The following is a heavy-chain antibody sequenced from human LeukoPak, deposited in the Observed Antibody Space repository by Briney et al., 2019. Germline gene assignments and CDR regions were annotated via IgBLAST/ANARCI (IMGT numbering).Heavy chain of an antibody. CDR1: GYTFTSYG. CDR3: ARLSVYCSSTSCYAFDP. J-gene: IGHJ5*02. CDR2: IIPIFGTA. Sequence: GASVKVSCKASGYTFTSYGISWVRQAPGQGLEWMGGIIPIFGTANYAQKFQGRVTITADKSASTAYMELSSLRSEDTAVYYCARLSVYCSSTSCYAFDPWGQGTLVTVSS. D-gene: IGHD2-2*01. V-gene: IGHV1-69*06.